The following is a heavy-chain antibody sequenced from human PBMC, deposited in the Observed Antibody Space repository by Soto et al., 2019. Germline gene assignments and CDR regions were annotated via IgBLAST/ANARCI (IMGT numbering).Heavy chain of an antibody. D-gene: IGHD3-22*01. V-gene: IGHV5-10-1*01. CDR2: IDPSDSQT. CDR1: GYSFAGYW. CDR3: ARQIYDSDTGPNFHYYFES. Sequence: GESLKISCKGSGYSFAGYWITWVRQKPGKGLEWMGRIDPSDSQTYYSPSFRGHVTISVTKSITTVFLQWSSLRASDTAMYYCARQIYDSDTGPNFHYYFESWGQGTQVTVPS. J-gene: IGHJ4*02.